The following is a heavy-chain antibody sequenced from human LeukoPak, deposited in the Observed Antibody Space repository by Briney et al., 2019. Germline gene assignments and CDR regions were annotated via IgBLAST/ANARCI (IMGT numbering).Heavy chain of an antibody. CDR3: ARVVVVPAAMYYFDY. CDR1: GGSISSNSYY. Sequence: SETLSLTCTASGGSISSNSYYWGWIRQPPGKGLEWIGSIYFSGSTYYNPSLKSRVTISVDTSKNQFSLKVSSVTAADTAVYYCARVVVVPAAMYYFDYWGQGTLVSVSS. J-gene: IGHJ4*02. CDR2: IYFSGST. V-gene: IGHV4-39*07. D-gene: IGHD2-2*01.